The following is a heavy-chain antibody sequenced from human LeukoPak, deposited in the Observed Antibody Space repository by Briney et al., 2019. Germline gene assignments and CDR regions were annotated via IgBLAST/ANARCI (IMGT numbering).Heavy chain of an antibody. CDR2: IYYSGST. CDR3: ARGSGYSGYDYYYGMDV. V-gene: IGHV4-59*01. CDR1: GGSIGSYY. Sequence: SETLSLTCTVSGGSIGSYYWSWIRQPPGKGLEWIGYIYYSGSTNYNPSLKSRVTISVDTSKNQFSLKLSSVTAADTAVDYCARGSGYSGYDYYYGMDVWGQGTTVTVSS. D-gene: IGHD5-12*01. J-gene: IGHJ6*02.